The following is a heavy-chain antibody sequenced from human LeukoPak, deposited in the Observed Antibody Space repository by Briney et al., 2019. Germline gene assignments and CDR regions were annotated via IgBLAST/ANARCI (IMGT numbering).Heavy chain of an antibody. J-gene: IGHJ4*02. CDR2: ISSSSSYI. V-gene: IGHV3-21*01. Sequence: GGSLRLSCAASRFTFSSYSMNWVRQAPGKGLEWVSSISSSSSYIYYADSVKGRFTISRDNAKNSLYLQMNSLRAEDTAVYYCARRYSSSWPNDYWGQGTLVTVFS. CDR3: ARRYSSSWPNDY. D-gene: IGHD6-13*01. CDR1: RFTFSSYS.